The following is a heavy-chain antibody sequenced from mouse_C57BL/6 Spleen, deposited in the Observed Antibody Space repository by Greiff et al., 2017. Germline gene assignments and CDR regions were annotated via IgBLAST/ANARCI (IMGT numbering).Heavy chain of an antibody. CDR2: IDPNSGGT. CDR3: ARFPYYGSYYYAMDY. V-gene: IGHV1-72*01. CDR1: GYTFTSYW. J-gene: IGHJ4*01. D-gene: IGHD2-9*01. Sequence: QVQLQQPGAELVKPGASVKLSCKASGYTFTSYWMHWVKQRPGRGLEWIGRIDPNSGGTKYNEKFKSKATLTVDKPSSTAYMQLSSLPSEDSAVYYGARFPYYGSYYYAMDYWGQGTSVTVSS.